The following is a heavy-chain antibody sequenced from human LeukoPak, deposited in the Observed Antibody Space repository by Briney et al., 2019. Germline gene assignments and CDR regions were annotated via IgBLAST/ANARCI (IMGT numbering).Heavy chain of an antibody. D-gene: IGHD3-10*01. CDR3: ARVARGDYYYYYMDV. CDR1: GFTFSSYW. V-gene: IGHV3-74*01. Sequence: GGSLRLSCVASGFTFSSYWTHWVRQAPGKGLVWVSRINNDGSSTSYADSVQGRFTISRDNAKNTLYLQMNSLRAEDTALYYCARVARGDYYYYYMDVWGKGTTVTVSS. CDR2: INNDGSST. J-gene: IGHJ6*03.